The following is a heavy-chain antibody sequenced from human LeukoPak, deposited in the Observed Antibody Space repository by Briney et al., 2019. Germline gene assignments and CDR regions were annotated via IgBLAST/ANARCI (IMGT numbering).Heavy chain of an antibody. CDR1: GGSFSGYY. D-gene: IGHD3-10*01. CDR2: INHSGST. V-gene: IGHV4-34*01. Sequence: PSETLSLTCAVYGGSFSGYYWSWIRQPPGKGLEWIGEINHSGSTNYNPSLKSRVTISVDTSKNQFSLKLSSVTAADTAVYYCASRPTYYFVWGIYPHWFAPWGQEPLVTVSS. CDR3: ASRPTYYFVWGIYPHWFAP. J-gene: IGHJ5*02.